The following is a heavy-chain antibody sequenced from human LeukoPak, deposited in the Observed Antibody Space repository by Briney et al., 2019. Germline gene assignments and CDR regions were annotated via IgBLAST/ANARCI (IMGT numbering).Heavy chain of an antibody. CDR2: INAGNGNT. V-gene: IGHV1-3*03. J-gene: IGHJ6*03. CDR1: GYTFTSYA. CDR3: ARDRIAVAGRHYYYYMDV. D-gene: IGHD6-19*01. Sequence: ASVTVSFKASGYTFTSYAMHWVRQAPGQRREWMGWINAGNGNTKHSQEFQGRVTITRDTTASTAYMELSSLRSEDMAVYYCARDRIAVAGRHYYYYMDVWGKGTTVTVSS.